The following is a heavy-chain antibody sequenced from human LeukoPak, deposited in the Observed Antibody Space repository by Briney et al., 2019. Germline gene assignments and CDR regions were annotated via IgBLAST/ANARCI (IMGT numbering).Heavy chain of an antibody. J-gene: IGHJ4*02. CDR1: GFTFDDYG. CDR2: INWNGGST. D-gene: IGHD3-3*01. Sequence: PGGSLRLSCAASGFTFDDYGMSCVRPAPGKRLEWVSGINWNGGSTGYADSVKGRFTISRDNAKNSLYLQMNSLRAEDTALYYCARDRLDFWSGYQFDYWGQGTLVTVSS. V-gene: IGHV3-20*04. CDR3: ARDRLDFWSGYQFDY.